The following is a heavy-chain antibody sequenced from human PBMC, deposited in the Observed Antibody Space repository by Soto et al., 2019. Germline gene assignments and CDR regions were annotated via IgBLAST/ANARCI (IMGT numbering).Heavy chain of an antibody. J-gene: IGHJ4*02. CDR2: MNPNNGNT. Sequence: QVQLVQSGAEVKKPGASVKVSCKVSGYTFTSYDINWVRQATGQGLEWMGWMNPNNGNTGFAQKFQGRITMTRNTSISTDYIELCSLRSEDTAVYYCATSGSGWYLFWGQGTLVTVSS. V-gene: IGHV1-8*01. CDR1: GYTFTSYD. D-gene: IGHD6-19*01. CDR3: ATSGSGWYLF.